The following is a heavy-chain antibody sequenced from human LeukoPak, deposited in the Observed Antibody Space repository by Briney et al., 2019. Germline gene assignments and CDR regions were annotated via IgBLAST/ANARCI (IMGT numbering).Heavy chain of an antibody. CDR1: GGSFSSYY. CDR3: ARHSGWGENNWFDP. CDR2: INHSGST. D-gene: IGHD6-19*01. J-gene: IGHJ5*02. V-gene: IGHV4-34*01. Sequence: SETLSLTCAVYGGSFSSYYWSWIRQPPGRGLEWIGEINHSGSTNYNPSLKSRVIISVDTSKNQFSLKLSSVTAADTAVYYRARHSGWGENNWFDPWDQGTLVTVSS.